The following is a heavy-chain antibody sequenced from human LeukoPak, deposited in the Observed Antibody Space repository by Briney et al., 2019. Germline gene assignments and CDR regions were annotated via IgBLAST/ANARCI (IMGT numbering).Heavy chain of an antibody. CDR3: ARDSSRDGDNCHYDSYMDG. D-gene: IGHD5-24*01. CDR2: INHSGST. CDR1: GGSFSGYY. J-gene: IGHJ6*03. V-gene: IGHV4-34*01. Sequence: SGTLCLTCAVYGGSFSGYYWSWIRQPPGKGLEWVGEINHSGSTNYNTSPTSGVTTSVDTSTNKISPKLSAVTAADTAVYYCARDSSRDGDNCHYDSYMDGWGKRTTVTISS.